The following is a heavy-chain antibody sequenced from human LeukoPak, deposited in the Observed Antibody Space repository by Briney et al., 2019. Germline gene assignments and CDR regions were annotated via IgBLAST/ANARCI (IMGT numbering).Heavy chain of an antibody. Sequence: ASVKVSCKASGYSFTAHDINWVRQAAGQGPEWMGWMNPDTGNTGYAQRFKGRVTITTDTSTNTAYMELSSLTSADTAVYFCARAPSRTAGWCDWRFDPWGQGTQVTVSS. CDR1: GYSFTAHD. V-gene: IGHV1-8*03. J-gene: IGHJ5*02. D-gene: IGHD6-19*01. CDR2: MNPDTGNT. CDR3: ARAPSRTAGWCDWRFDP.